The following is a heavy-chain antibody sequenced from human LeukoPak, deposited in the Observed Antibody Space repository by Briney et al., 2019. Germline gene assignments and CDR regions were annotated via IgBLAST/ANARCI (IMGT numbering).Heavy chain of an antibody. CDR2: IYYRGST. Sequence: SETLSLTCTVSGYSISSGSYWAWIRQPPGKGLEWIGSIYYRGSTYYNLSLKSRVTISVDKSKNQFSLKLSSVTAADTAVYYCASLQLERPDYYYYYMDVWGKGTTVTVSS. CDR3: ASLQLERPDYYYYYMDV. D-gene: IGHD1-1*01. J-gene: IGHJ6*03. V-gene: IGHV4-38-2*02. CDR1: GYSISSGSY.